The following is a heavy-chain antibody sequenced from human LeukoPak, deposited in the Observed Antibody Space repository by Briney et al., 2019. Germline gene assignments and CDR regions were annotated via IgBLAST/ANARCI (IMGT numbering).Heavy chain of an antibody. CDR3: AKDQVDTAMALFYFDY. Sequence: EGSLRLSCAASGFTFSSYGMHWVRQAPGKGLEWVAFIRYDGSNKYYADSVKGRFTISRDNSKNTLYLQMNSLRAEDTAVYYCAKDQVDTAMALFYFDYWGQGTLVTVSS. D-gene: IGHD5-18*01. J-gene: IGHJ4*02. V-gene: IGHV3-30*02. CDR2: IRYDGSNK. CDR1: GFTFSSYG.